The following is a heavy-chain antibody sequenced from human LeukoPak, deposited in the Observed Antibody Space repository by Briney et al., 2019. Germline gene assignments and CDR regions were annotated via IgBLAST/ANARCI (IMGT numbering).Heavy chain of an antibody. CDR3: ARDQGSGWTLPPSSI. CDR1: GFTFSSYS. Sequence: PGGSLRLSCAASGFTFSSYSMNWVRQAPGKGLEGVSSISSSSSYIYYADSGKGRFTISRDNAKNSLYLQMNSLRAEDTAVYYCARDQGSGWTLPPSSIWGQGTMVTVSS. V-gene: IGHV3-21*01. CDR2: ISSSSSYI. J-gene: IGHJ3*02. D-gene: IGHD6-19*01.